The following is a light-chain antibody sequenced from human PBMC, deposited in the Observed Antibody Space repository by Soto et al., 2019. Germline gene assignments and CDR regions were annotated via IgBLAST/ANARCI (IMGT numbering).Light chain of an antibody. CDR2: GAS. V-gene: IGKV3-20*01. J-gene: IGKJ1*01. Sequence: EMVLTQSPGTLSLSPGERATLSCRASQSVNSSYLAWYQQKPGQAPRLLIYGASSRATGIPDRFNGSGSGTDFTLTISRLEPEDFAVYYCQQYGSSPPRTFGQATKVEIK. CDR1: QSVNSSY. CDR3: QQYGSSPPRT.